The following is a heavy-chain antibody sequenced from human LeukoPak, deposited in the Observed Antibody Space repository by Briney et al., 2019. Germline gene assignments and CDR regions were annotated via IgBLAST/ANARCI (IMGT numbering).Heavy chain of an antibody. Sequence: SETLSLTCTVSGGSISSGSYHWAWIRQPPGKGLEWIGSIYYSGSTYYNPSLKSRVTISVDTSKNQFSLKLSSVTAADTAVYYCACCIAVDDNWFDPWGQGTLVTVSS. V-gene: IGHV4-39*07. J-gene: IGHJ5*02. CDR1: GGSISSGSYH. D-gene: IGHD6-19*01. CDR3: ACCIAVDDNWFDP. CDR2: IYYSGST.